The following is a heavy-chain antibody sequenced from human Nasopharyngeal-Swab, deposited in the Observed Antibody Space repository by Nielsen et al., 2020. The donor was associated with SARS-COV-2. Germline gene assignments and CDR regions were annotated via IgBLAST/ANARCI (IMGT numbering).Heavy chain of an antibody. Sequence: SETLSLTCTVSGGSISSYYWSWIRQPPGKGLEWIGEINHSGSTNYNPSLKSRVTISVDTSKNQFSLKLSSVTAADTAVYYCARGVAAAGREYYMDVWGKGTTVTVSS. CDR3: ARGVAAAGREYYMDV. CDR2: INHSGST. V-gene: IGHV4-34*01. J-gene: IGHJ6*03. D-gene: IGHD6-13*01. CDR1: GGSISSYY.